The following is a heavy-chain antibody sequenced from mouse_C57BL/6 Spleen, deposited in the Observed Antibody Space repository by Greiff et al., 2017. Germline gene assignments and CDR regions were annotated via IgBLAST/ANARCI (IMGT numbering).Heavy chain of an antibody. D-gene: IGHD2-12*01. J-gene: IGHJ2*01. CDR3: TPLTTTKDFDY. V-gene: IGHV14-4*01. CDR2: IDPENGDT. CDR1: GFNIKDDY. Sequence: VQLQQSGAELVRPGASVKLSCTASGFNIKDDYMHWVKQRPEQGLEWIGWIDPENGDTEYASKFQGKATITADTSSNTAYLQLSSLPSEDTAVYCWTPLTTTKDFDYWGQGTTLTVSS.